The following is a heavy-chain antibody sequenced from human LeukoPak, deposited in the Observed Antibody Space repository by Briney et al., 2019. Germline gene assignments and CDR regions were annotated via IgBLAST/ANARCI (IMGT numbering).Heavy chain of an antibody. Sequence: SETLSLTCAVSGGSISSSNWWSWVRQPPGKGLEWIGEIYHSGSTNYNPSLKSRVTISVDKSKNQFSLKLSSVTAADTAVYYCAVTKTDSYPVFDYWGQGTLVTVSS. CDR1: GGSISSSNW. CDR2: IYHSGST. V-gene: IGHV4-4*02. D-gene: IGHD2-21*01. J-gene: IGHJ4*02. CDR3: AVTKTDSYPVFDY.